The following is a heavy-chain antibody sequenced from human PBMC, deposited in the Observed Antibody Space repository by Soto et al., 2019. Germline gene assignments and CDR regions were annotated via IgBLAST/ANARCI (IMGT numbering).Heavy chain of an antibody. CDR1: GGSISNYY. Sequence: PSETLSLTCTVSGGSISNYYWTWMRQPPGKGLDWIGYIYYSGSTKYDPSLKSRVTISIDTSKNQFSLNLNSVTAADTAVYYCARAPGIAASGKDYYYYGMDAWGQGITVTVSS. CDR2: IYYSGST. CDR3: ARAPGIAASGKDYYYYGMDA. J-gene: IGHJ6*02. D-gene: IGHD6-13*01. V-gene: IGHV4-59*01.